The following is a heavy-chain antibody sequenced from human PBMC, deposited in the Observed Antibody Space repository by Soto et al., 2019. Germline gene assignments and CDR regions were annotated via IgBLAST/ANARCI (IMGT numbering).Heavy chain of an antibody. CDR1: GGTFSSYA. Sequence: QVQLVQSGAEVKTPGSSVKVSCKASGGTFSSYAISWVRQAPGQGLEWMGGIIPIFGTANYAQKFQGRVTITAEESTSAAYMELSSLRSEDTAVYYCARELVAEDSSVWYRNYYYGMAVGGQGPTVTVSS. D-gene: IGHD6-19*01. J-gene: IGHJ6*02. CDR3: ARELVAEDSSVWYRNYYYGMAV. V-gene: IGHV1-69*01. CDR2: IIPIFGTA.